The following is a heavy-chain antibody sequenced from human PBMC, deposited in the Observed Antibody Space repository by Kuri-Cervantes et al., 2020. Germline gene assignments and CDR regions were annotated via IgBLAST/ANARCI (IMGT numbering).Heavy chain of an antibody. Sequence: ASMKVSCKASGYTFTSYYMHWVRQAPGQGPEWMGIINPSGGTNYAQKFQGRVTMTRDTSISTAYMELNRLTSDDTAVYYCARTAPVAFDAFEIWGQGTLVTVSS. D-gene: IGHD2/OR15-2a*01. J-gene: IGHJ4*02. CDR2: INPSGGT. CDR1: GYTFTSYY. V-gene: IGHV1-2*02. CDR3: ARTAPVAFDAFEI.